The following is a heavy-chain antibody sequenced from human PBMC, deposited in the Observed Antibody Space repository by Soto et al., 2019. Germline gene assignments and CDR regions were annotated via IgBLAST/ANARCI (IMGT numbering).Heavy chain of an antibody. D-gene: IGHD3-3*01. CDR3: ARRPITIFGVVSSFDY. V-gene: IGHV4-39*01. J-gene: IGHJ4*02. CDR1: GGSISSSSYY. Sequence: QLQLQESDPGLVKPSETLSLTCTVSGGSISSSSYYWGWIRQPPGKGLEWIGTIYYSGSTYYNPSLKSRVTISVDTSKNQFSLKLSSVTAADTAVYYCARRPITIFGVVSSFDYWGQGTLVTVSS. CDR2: IYYSGST.